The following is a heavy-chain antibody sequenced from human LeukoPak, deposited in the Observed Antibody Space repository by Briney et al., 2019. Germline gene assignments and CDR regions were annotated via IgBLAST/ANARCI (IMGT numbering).Heavy chain of an antibody. V-gene: IGHV3-30*04. D-gene: IGHD3-3*01. Sequence: GRSLRLSCAASGFTFSSYAMHWVRQAPGKGLEWVAVISYDGSNKYYADSVKGRFTISRDNSKNTLYLQMNSLRAEDTAVYYCAKGLRFLEWLYDAFDIWGQGTMVTVSS. CDR2: ISYDGSNK. J-gene: IGHJ3*02. CDR1: GFTFSSYA. CDR3: AKGLRFLEWLYDAFDI.